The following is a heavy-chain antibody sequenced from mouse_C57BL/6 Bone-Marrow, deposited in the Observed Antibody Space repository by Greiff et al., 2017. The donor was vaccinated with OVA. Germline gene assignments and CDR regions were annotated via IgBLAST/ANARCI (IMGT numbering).Heavy chain of an antibody. Sequence: QVQLKESGAELARPGASVKLSCKASGYTFTSYGISWVKQRTGQGLEWIGEIYPRSGNTYYNEKFKGKATLTADKSSSTAYMELRSLTSEDSAVYFCARFYYYGSGAMDYWGQGTSVTVSS. CDR1: GYTFTSYG. CDR2: IYPRSGNT. J-gene: IGHJ4*01. D-gene: IGHD1-1*01. V-gene: IGHV1-81*01. CDR3: ARFYYYGSGAMDY.